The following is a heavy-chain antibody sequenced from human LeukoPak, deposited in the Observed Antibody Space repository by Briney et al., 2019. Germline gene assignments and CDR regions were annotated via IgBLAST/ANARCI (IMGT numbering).Heavy chain of an antibody. CDR2: ISSSSSYI. D-gene: IGHD3-16*02. CDR1: GFIVSSDF. Sequence: GGSLRLSCAASGFIVSSDFMNWVRQAPGKGLEWVSSISSSSSYIYYADSVKGRFTISRDNAKNSLYLQMNSLRAEDTAVYYCASYPNFDYWGQGTLVTVSS. J-gene: IGHJ4*02. CDR3: ASYPNFDY. V-gene: IGHV3-21*01.